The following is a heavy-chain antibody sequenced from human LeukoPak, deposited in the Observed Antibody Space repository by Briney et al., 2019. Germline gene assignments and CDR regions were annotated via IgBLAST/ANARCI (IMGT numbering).Heavy chain of an antibody. D-gene: IGHD3-3*01. CDR1: GYTFTSYG. J-gene: IGHJ4*02. V-gene: IGHV1-18*01. Sequence: ASVKVSCKASGYTFTSYGFSWVRQAPGQGLEWMGWISANNGNTIYAQKIQGRVTMTTDTSTSTAYMELRSLRSDDTAVYYCARGAPYYDFWSGHNDYWGQGTLVTVSS. CDR3: ARGAPYYDFWSGHNDY. CDR2: ISANNGNT.